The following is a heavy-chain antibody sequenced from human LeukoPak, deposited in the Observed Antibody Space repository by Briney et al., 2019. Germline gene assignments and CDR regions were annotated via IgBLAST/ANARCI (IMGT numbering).Heavy chain of an antibody. J-gene: IGHJ4*02. Sequence: GGSLRLSCAASGFTFSSYAMSWVRQAPGKGLEWVSAISGSGGSTYYADSVKGRFTISRDNSKSTMYLQMNSLRAEDTAVYYCAREGYSSSQYYFDYWGQGTLVTVSS. V-gene: IGHV3-23*01. CDR3: AREGYSSSQYYFDY. CDR2: ISGSGGST. D-gene: IGHD6-13*01. CDR1: GFTFSSYA.